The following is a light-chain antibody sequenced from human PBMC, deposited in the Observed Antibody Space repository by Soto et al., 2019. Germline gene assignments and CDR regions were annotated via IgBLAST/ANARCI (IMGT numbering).Light chain of an antibody. CDR3: QQCAHSPRT. CDR1: QSVTNNY. V-gene: IGKV3-20*01. J-gene: IGKJ2*01. CDR2: DAS. Sequence: EIVLTQSPGTLSLSPGERGTLSCRASQSVTNNYLTWYQQRPCQARRLLIYDASNRATGVPDRFSGSGSGTEFNLTISRLEPEDFAVYYCQQCAHSPRTFGQGTRLEIK.